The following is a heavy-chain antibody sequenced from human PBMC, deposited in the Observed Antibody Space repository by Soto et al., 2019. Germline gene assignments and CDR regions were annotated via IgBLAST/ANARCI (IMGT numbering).Heavy chain of an antibody. Sequence: PSETLSLTCTVSGGSVSSGSYYWSWLRQPPGKGLEWIGYIYYSGSTNYNPSLKSRVTISVDTSKNQFSLKLSSVTAADTAVYNWGREGGLYFGWGSYVFWYFFAYWGQGTLVPVS. D-gene: IGHD3-10*01. J-gene: IGHJ4*02. V-gene: IGHV4-61*01. CDR3: GREGGLYFGWGSYVFWYFFAY. CDR1: GGSVSSGSYY. CDR2: IYYSGST.